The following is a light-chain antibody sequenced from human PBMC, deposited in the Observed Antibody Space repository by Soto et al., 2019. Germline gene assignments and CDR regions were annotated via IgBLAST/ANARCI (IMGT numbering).Light chain of an antibody. CDR1: SSDVGGYDY. CDR3: FSYAGTYTPVV. Sequence: QSALTRPRSVSGSPGQSVTISCSGTSSDVGGYDYVSWYQQSPDKAPKLMIFDVSERPAGVPDRFAGSKSGNTASLTISGLQAEDEADYYCFSYAGTYTPVVFGGGTKVTVL. V-gene: IGLV2-11*01. CDR2: DVS. J-gene: IGLJ2*01.